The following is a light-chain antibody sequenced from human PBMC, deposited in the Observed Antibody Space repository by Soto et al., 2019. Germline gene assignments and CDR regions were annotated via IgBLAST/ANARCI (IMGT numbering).Light chain of an antibody. J-gene: IGKJ3*01. CDR1: QSVSSSY. CDR3: QQYGSSFT. Sequence: EIVLTQSPGTLSLSPGERATLSCRASQSVSSSYLAWYQQKPGQAPRLLIYGASSRATGIPDRFSGSGSGTAFTLTIRRLEPEDFAVYYCQQYGSSFTFGPGTKVDIK. V-gene: IGKV3-20*01. CDR2: GAS.